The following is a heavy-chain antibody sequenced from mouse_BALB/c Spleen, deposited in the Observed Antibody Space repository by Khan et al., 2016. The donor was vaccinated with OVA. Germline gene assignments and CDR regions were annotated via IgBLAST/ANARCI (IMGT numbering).Heavy chain of an antibody. V-gene: IGHV1-20*02. Sequence: VQLQQSGPELVRPGASVKISCKASGYSFTGYFMNWVIQSHGKSLEWIGRINPHIGETFYNQRFKDKATLTVDKSSSTAHMELRSLASEDSAVYYCTRIYRSDFDYWGQGTTLTVSS. J-gene: IGHJ2*01. CDR2: INPHIGET. CDR1: GYSFTGYF. D-gene: IGHD1-1*01. CDR3: TRIYRSDFDY.